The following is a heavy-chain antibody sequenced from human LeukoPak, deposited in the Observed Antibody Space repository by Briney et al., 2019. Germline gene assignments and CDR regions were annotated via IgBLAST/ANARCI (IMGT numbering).Heavy chain of an antibody. CDR1: GFTFTNKW. CDR3: VRDFELVTTPAGITPGDDFDY. Sequence: GGSLRLSCAASGFTFTNKWMHWVRQAPGKGLEWVSRINTDGSIRSYADSVKGRFTISRDNAKNTLYLQMSSLRVEDTAVYYCVRDFELVTTPAGITPGDDFDYWGQGVLSPSPQ. D-gene: IGHD4-23*01. J-gene: IGHJ4*02. V-gene: IGHV3-74*01. CDR2: INTDGSIR.